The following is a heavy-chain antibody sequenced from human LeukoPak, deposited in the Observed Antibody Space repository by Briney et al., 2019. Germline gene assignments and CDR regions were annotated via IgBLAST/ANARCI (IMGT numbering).Heavy chain of an antibody. Sequence: PGTSLRLSCTASGYTFSDYGMHWVRQAPGKGLEWLSVISYSGVVKFYADSVKGRFTISRDTAKNTLYLQMNSLRAEDTAVYYCARDYRTATDYWGQGTLVTVSS. CDR1: GYTFSDYG. CDR2: ISYSGVVK. CDR3: ARDYRTATDY. D-gene: IGHD5-18*01. J-gene: IGHJ4*02. V-gene: IGHV3-33*08.